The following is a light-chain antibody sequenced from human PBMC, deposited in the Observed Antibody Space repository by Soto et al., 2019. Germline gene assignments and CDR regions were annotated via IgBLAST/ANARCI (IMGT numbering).Light chain of an antibody. CDR1: HDIHTY. CDR3: QRYDSPPWT. V-gene: IGKV1-27*01. Sequence: DIQMTQYPSSLSASVGDRLTITCRASHDIHTYLAWFQQKPGEVPKVLLYSASTLQSGVPSRVSGSGSGTDFTLTISGLQTEDVATYYCQRYDSPPWTFGQGTKVEIK. J-gene: IGKJ1*01. CDR2: SAS.